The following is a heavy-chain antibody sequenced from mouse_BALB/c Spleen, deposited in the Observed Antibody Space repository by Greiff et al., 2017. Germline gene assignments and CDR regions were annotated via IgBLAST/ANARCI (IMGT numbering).Heavy chain of an antibody. D-gene: IGHD2-4*01. Sequence: VHAKQSGAELVKPGASVKLSCTASGFNIKDTYMHWVKQRPEQGLEWIGRIDPANGNTKYDPKFQGKATITADTSSNTAYLQLSSLTSEDTAVYYCARSLIYYDYDGPYWGQGTLVTVSA. CDR1: GFNIKDTY. CDR2: IDPANGNT. CDR3: ARSLIYYDYDGPY. J-gene: IGHJ3*01. V-gene: IGHV14-3*02.